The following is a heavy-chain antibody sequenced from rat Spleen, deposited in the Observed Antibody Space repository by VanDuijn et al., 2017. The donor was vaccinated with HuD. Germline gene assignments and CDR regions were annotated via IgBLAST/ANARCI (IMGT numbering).Heavy chain of an antibody. Sequence: EVQLVESGGGLVQPGRSLKLSCAASGFTFSDYYMAWVRQAPKTGLEWVASISSEGSSIYYGDSVKGRFTISRDNAKSTLYLQMNSLQTEDIATYYCARVGYSSYIRYFDYWGQGVMVTVSS. CDR1: GFTFSDYY. V-gene: IGHV5-22*01. J-gene: IGHJ2*01. CDR3: ARVGYSSYIRYFDY. D-gene: IGHD1-2*01. CDR2: ISSEGSSI.